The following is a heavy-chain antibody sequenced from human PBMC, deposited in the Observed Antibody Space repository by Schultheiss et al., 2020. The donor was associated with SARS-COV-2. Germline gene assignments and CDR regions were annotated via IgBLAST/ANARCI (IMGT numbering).Heavy chain of an antibody. CDR2: IRYDGSNK. J-gene: IGHJ4*02. CDR3: ATGRGYYDSSGYLTLDY. D-gene: IGHD3-22*01. V-gene: IGHV3-30*02. CDR1: GFTFSSYG. Sequence: GGSLRLSCAASGFTFSSYGMHWVRQAPGKGLEWVAFIRYDGSNKYYADSVKGRFTISRDNSKNTLYLQMNSLRAEDTAVYYCATGRGYYDSSGYLTLDYWGQGTLVTVSS.